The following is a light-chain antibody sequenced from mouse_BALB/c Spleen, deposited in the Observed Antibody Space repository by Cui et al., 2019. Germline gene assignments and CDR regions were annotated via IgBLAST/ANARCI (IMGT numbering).Light chain of an antibody. CDR3: QQRSSYPWT. V-gene: IGKV4-90*01. J-gene: IGKJ1*01. Sequence: EILLTQSPALIAASPGEKVTITCSASSSVSYMNWYQQKPGSSPKIWIYGISNLASGVPARFSGSGSGTSFSFTINSMEAEDVATYYCQQRSSYPWTFGGGTKLEIK. CDR1: SSVSY. CDR2: GIS.